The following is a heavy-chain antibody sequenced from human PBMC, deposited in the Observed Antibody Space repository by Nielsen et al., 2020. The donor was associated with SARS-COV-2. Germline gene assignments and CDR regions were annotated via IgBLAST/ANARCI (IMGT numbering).Heavy chain of an antibody. Sequence: SVKVSCKASGGTFSRYGISWVRQAPGQGLEWMGGIIPIFGTANYAQKFQGRVTITADESTSTAYMELSSLRSEDTAVYYCARILVWLDYYDSSGYPDYWGQGTLVTVSS. J-gene: IGHJ4*02. CDR1: GGTFSRYG. CDR3: ARILVWLDYYDSSGYPDY. V-gene: IGHV1-69*13. D-gene: IGHD3-22*01. CDR2: IIPIFGTA.